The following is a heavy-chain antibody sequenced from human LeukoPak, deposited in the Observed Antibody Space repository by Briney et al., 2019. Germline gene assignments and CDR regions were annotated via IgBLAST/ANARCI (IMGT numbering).Heavy chain of an antibody. V-gene: IGHV3-21*01. J-gene: IGHJ4*02. CDR3: ARDHNEPSSSWYYPFDY. CDR1: GFTFSSYS. D-gene: IGHD6-13*01. Sequence: PGGSLRLSCAASGFTFSSYSMNWVRQAPGKGLEWVSSISSSSSYIYYADSAKGRFTISRDNAKNLLYLQMNSLRAEDTAVYYCARDHNEPSSSWYYPFDYWGQGTLVTVSS. CDR2: ISSSSSYI.